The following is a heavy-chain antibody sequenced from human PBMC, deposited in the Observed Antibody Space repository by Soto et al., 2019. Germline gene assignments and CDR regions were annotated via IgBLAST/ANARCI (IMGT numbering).Heavy chain of an antibody. CDR3: GRESMAGWVDY. Sequence: PSQTLSLTCAISGDSVSSNSAVWNWIRQSPSRGLEWLGRTYFGSKWFSDYAVSVKSRITINPDTSKNQFSLQLNSVTPEDTAVYYCGRESMAGWVDYWGQGALVTVSS. CDR1: GDSVSSNSAV. J-gene: IGHJ4*02. CDR2: TYFGSKWFS. V-gene: IGHV6-1*01. D-gene: IGHD6-19*01.